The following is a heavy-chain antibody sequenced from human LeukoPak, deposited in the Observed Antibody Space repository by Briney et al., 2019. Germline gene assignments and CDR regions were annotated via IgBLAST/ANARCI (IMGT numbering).Heavy chain of an antibody. J-gene: IGHJ4*02. CDR2: TYYTGSS. CDR3: ASQRITDFGVVIPRGFDS. Sequence: PSETLSLTCTGSGGSISTSNYYWVWIRQPPGKGLEWFGTTYYTGSSFYNPSLKSRVTISVDTSKNQFSLKLSSVTAADTAMYYCASQRITDFGVVIPRGFDSWGQGTLVIVSS. D-gene: IGHD3-3*01. CDR1: GGSISTSNYY. V-gene: IGHV4-39*07.